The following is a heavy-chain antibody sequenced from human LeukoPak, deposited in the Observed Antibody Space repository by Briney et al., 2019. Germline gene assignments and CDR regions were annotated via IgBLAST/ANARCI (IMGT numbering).Heavy chain of an antibody. J-gene: IGHJ4*02. CDR1: GFTFSTYA. Sequence: GGSLRLSCAASGFTFSTYAMSWVRQAPGKGLEWVSAISGSGGSTYYADSVKGRFTISRDNPKNTLYLQMNSLRAEDTAVYYCAKEHSSGWSSHWGQGTLVTVSS. CDR2: ISGSGGST. CDR3: AKEHSSGWSSH. V-gene: IGHV3-23*01. D-gene: IGHD6-19*01.